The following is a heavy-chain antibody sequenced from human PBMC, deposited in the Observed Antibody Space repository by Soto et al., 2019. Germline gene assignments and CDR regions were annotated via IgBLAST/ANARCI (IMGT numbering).Heavy chain of an antibody. CDR3: SKDPGFGSSSSGVPYYCYYRDV. CDR2: ISGSGGST. J-gene: IGHJ6*03. Sequence: GGSLRLSCAASGFTFSSYAMSWVRQAPGKGLEWVSAISGSGGSTYYADSVKGRFTISRDNSKNTLYLQMNSLRAEDTAVYYCSKDPGFGSSSSGVPYYCYYRDVWGKGTTDTVSS. V-gene: IGHV3-23*01. D-gene: IGHD6-6*01. CDR1: GFTFSSYA.